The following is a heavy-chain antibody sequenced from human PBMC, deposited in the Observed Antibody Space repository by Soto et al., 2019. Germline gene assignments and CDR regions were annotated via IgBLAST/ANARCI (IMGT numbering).Heavy chain of an antibody. V-gene: IGHV1-18*01. D-gene: IGHD5-12*01. J-gene: IGHJ4*02. Sequence: GASVKVSCKTSGYTFSNYGINWVRQAPGQGLEWMGWISAYNGNTNFAQKLQGRVSLTTDTSSTTACMELRSLTSDDTAVYYCARDLVPGYTGFSDYWGRGTLVTVS. CDR1: GYTFSNYG. CDR3: ARDLVPGYTGFSDY. CDR2: ISAYNGNT.